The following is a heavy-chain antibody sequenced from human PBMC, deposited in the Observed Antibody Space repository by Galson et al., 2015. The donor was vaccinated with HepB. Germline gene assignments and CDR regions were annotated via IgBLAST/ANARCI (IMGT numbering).Heavy chain of an antibody. V-gene: IGHV1-46*01. J-gene: IGHJ4*02. Sequence: SVKVSCKASGYIFTKYYIHWVRQAPGQGLEWMGMINPSDGSTTFARRFQGRVTMSTDTSTSTVYMELTSLTSEDTAVFYCASETGSPKPWGIGRKLDYWGLGTLVTVSS. CDR3: ASETGSPKPWGIGRKLDY. CDR1: GYIFTKYY. CDR2: INPSDGST. D-gene: IGHD2-15*01.